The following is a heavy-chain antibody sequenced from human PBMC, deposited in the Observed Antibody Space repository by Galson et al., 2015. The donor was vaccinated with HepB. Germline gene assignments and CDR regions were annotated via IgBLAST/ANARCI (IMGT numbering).Heavy chain of an antibody. V-gene: IGHV3-11*01. CDR1: GFTFSDYY. CDR2: ISSSGSTI. Sequence: LRLSCAASGFTFSDYYMSWIRQAPGKGLEWVSYISSSGSTIYYADSVKGRFTISRDNAKNSLYLQMNSLRAEDTAVYYCARVKGYDFWSGYYLDYWGQGTLVTVSS. J-gene: IGHJ4*02. D-gene: IGHD3-3*01. CDR3: ARVKGYDFWSGYYLDY.